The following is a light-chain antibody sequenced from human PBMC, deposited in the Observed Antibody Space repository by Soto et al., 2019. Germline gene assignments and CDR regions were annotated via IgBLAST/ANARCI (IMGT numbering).Light chain of an antibody. V-gene: IGLV2-11*01. Sequence: QSALTQPRSVSGSPGQSVTISCTGTSSDVGGYNYVSWYQQHPGKAPKLMIYDVSKRPSEVPDRFSGSKSGNTASLTISGLQAEDEADYYCCSYAGSYTFPYVFGTGTKVTAL. CDR2: DVS. J-gene: IGLJ1*01. CDR1: SSDVGGYNY. CDR3: CSYAGSYTFPYV.